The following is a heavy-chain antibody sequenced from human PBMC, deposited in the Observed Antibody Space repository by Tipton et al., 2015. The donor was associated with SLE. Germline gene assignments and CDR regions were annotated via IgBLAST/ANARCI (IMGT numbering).Heavy chain of an antibody. Sequence: SLRLSCAAFGFTFSSYEMNWVRQAPGKGLEWVALIWDDGSNEYYADSVRGRFTISRDNSRNTLYLQMNSLRDEDTAVYYCARGLVVYDIEVGALDIWGQGTMVTVAS. CDR2: IWDDGSNE. J-gene: IGHJ3*02. D-gene: IGHD2-8*02. V-gene: IGHV3-33*08. CDR1: GFTFSSYE. CDR3: ARGLVVYDIEVGALDI.